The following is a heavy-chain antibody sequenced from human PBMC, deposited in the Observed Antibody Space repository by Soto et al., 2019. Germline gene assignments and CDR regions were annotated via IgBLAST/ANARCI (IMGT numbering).Heavy chain of an antibody. CDR2: ISGSGGST. V-gene: IGHV3-23*01. D-gene: IGHD6-13*01. CDR1: GFTFSNYA. Sequence: EVQLLESGGGLVQPGGSLRLSCGAPGFTFSNYAVTWVRQAPGKGLEWVSTISGSGGSTYYADSVKGRFTISRDNSKNTLYLQMNSLRAEDTAVYYCAKDQGSSWYEIDYWGQGTLVTVSS. CDR3: AKDQGSSWYEIDY. J-gene: IGHJ4*02.